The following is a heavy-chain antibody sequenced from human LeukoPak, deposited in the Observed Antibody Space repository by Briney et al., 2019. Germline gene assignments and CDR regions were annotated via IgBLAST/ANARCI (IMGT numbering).Heavy chain of an antibody. V-gene: IGHV1-2*04. CDR2: INPNSGGT. D-gene: IGHD3-10*01. J-gene: IGHJ4*02. CDR1: GYTFTGYY. CDR3: ARSPYGSGPRLDY. Sequence: ASVKVFCKASGYTFTGYYMHWVRQAPGQGLEWMGWINPNSGGTNYAQKFQGWVTMTRETSISTAYMELSRLRSDDTAVYYCARSPYGSGPRLDYWGQGTLVTVSS.